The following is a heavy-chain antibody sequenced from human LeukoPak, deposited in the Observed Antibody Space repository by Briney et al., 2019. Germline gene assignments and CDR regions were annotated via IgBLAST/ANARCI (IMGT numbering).Heavy chain of an antibody. CDR1: GFTFSSNG. J-gene: IGHJ4*02. D-gene: IGHD2-15*01. Sequence: GGSLRLSCAASGFTFSSNGMHWVRQAPGKGLEWVAVIWYDGSNKHYADSVKGRFTISRDNSKNTLDLQMNSLRAEDTAVYYCARDMEGLYYFDYWGQGTLVTVSS. V-gene: IGHV3-33*01. CDR2: IWYDGSNK. CDR3: ARDMEGLYYFDY.